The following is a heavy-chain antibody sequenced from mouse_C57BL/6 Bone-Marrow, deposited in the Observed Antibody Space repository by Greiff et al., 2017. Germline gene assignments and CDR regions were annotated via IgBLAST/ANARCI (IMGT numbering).Heavy chain of an antibody. J-gene: IGHJ3*01. Sequence: QVQLQQPGAELVKPGASVKLSCKASGYTFTSYWMHWVKQRPGQGLEWIGMIHPNSGSTNYNEKFKSKATLTVDKSSSTAYMQLSSLTSEDSAVYYCALSYYDYDGPFAYWGQGTLVTVSA. CDR2: IHPNSGST. V-gene: IGHV1-64*01. D-gene: IGHD2-4*01. CDR1: GYTFTSYW. CDR3: ALSYYDYDGPFAY.